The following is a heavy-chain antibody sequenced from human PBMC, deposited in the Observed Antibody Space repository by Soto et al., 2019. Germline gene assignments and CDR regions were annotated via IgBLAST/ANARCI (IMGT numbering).Heavy chain of an antibody. CDR1: GGSISSYY. CDR2: IYYSGST. Sequence: PSETLSLTXTVSGGSISSYYWSWIRQPPGKGLEWIGYIYYSGSTNYNPSLKSRVTISVDTSKNQFSLKLSSVTAADTAVYYCASSAAEGIRFLEWATSGMDVWGKGTTVPAPQ. CDR3: ASSAAEGIRFLEWATSGMDV. J-gene: IGHJ6*04. D-gene: IGHD3-3*01. V-gene: IGHV4-59*01.